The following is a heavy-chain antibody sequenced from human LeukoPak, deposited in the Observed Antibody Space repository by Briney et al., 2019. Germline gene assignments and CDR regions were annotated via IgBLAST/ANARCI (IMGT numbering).Heavy chain of an antibody. CDR3: ASHHIVVVPAALVH. D-gene: IGHD2-2*01. CDR1: GGSFSGYY. CDR2: INHSGST. J-gene: IGHJ5*02. Sequence: SETLSLTCAVYGGSFSGYYWSWIRQPPGKGLEWIGEINHSGSTNYNPSLKSRVTISVDTSKNQFSLKLSSVTAADTAVYYCASHHIVVVPAALVHWGQGTLVTVSS. V-gene: IGHV4-34*01.